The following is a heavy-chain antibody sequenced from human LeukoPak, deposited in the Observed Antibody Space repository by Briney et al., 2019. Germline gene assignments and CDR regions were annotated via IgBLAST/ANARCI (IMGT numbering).Heavy chain of an antibody. J-gene: IGHJ4*02. V-gene: IGHV3-21*01. CDR1: GFTFSSYA. CDR3: ARDSLLDYSNYVTADY. CDR2: ISSSSSYI. D-gene: IGHD4-11*01. Sequence: GGSLRLSCAASGFTFSSYAMSWVRQAPGKGLEWVSSISSSSSYICYADSVKGRFTISRDNAKNSLYLQMNSLRAEDTAVYYCARDSLLDYSNYVTADYWGQGTLVTVSS.